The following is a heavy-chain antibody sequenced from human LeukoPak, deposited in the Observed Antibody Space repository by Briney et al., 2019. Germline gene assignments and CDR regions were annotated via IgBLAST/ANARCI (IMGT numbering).Heavy chain of an antibody. J-gene: IGHJ6*02. CDR2: ISSSGSTI. CDR3: ARDVVLRYFDWLLYVDYYYGMDV. CDR1: GFTFSDYY. D-gene: IGHD3-9*01. V-gene: IGHV3-11*01. Sequence: GGPLRLSCAASGFTFSDYYMSWIRQAPGKGLEWVSYISSSGSTIYYADSVKGRFPISRDNAKNSLYLQMNSLRAEDTAVYYCARDVVLRYFDWLLYVDYYYGMDVWGQGTTVTVSS.